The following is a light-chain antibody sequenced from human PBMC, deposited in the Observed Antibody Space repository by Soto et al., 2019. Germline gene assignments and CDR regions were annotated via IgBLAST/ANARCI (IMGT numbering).Light chain of an antibody. CDR2: GVN. V-gene: IGLV2-14*01. Sequence: QSALTQPASVSESPGQSITISCTGTSSDVGGSNYVSWYQQHPGKAPKLMIYGVNNRPSGVSNRFSGSKSGNTASLTISGLQAEDEADYYCSSYASSSTLDYVFGSGTKVT. J-gene: IGLJ1*01. CDR3: SSYASSSTLDYV. CDR1: SSDVGGSNY.